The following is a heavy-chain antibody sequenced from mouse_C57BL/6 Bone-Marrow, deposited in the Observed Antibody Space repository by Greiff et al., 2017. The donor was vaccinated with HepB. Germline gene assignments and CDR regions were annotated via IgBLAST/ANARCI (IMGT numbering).Heavy chain of an antibody. Sequence: VQGVESGPGLVQPSQSLSITCTVSGFSLTSYGIHWVRQSPGKGLEWLGVIWSGGSTDYNAAFISRLSISKDNSKIQVFFKMNSLQADDTAIYYCARAYYGNYVGYWGQGTTLTVSS. D-gene: IGHD2-10*01. J-gene: IGHJ2*01. CDR1: GFSLTSYG. CDR2: IWSGGST. V-gene: IGHV2-2*01. CDR3: ARAYYGNYVGY.